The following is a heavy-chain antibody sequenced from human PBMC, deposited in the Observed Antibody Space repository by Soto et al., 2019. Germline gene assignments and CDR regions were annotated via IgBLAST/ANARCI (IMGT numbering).Heavy chain of an antibody. CDR3: ARDMDYYNGLGNGNGHGI. CDR1: GYTFTAYC. V-gene: IGHV1-2*02. J-gene: IGHJ6*02. Sequence: QVQLVQSGAEVKKPGASVRVSCKASGYTFTAYCVQWVRQAPGQGLQWMGWFNVNSGDIKYAQAFQGRVTLTMDTSISTVYMELTRLNPDDTAVYYCARDMDYYNGLGNGNGHGIWGQRNTVTV. CDR2: FNVNSGDI. D-gene: IGHD3-10*01.